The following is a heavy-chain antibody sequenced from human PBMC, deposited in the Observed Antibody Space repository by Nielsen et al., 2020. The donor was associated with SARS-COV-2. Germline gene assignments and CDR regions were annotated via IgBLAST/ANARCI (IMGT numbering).Heavy chain of an antibody. D-gene: IGHD4-17*01. CDR3: ARDDYGDYYY. J-gene: IGHJ4*02. CDR1: GFTFSSYA. CDR2: IYSGGSST. Sequence: GESLKISCAASGFTFSSYAMSWVRQAPGKGLEWVSVIYSGGSSTYYADSVKGRFTISRDNSKNTLYLQMNSLRAEDTAVYYCARDDYGDYYYWGQGTLVTVSS. V-gene: IGHV3-23*03.